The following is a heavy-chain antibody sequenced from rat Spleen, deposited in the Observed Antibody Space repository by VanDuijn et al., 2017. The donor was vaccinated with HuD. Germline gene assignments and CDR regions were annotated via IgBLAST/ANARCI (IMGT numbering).Heavy chain of an antibody. J-gene: IGHJ2*01. CDR1: GFSLITNS. CDR3: ASPSYFDY. CDR2: IWTGGST. D-gene: IGHD3-1*01. Sequence: QVHLKESGPGLVQPSQTLSLTCTVSGFSLITNSVHWVRQPPGKGLEWMGVIWTGGSTASNSALKSRLSFSRDTSKSQVFLKMNSLQTEDTAMYFCASPSYFDYWGQGVMVTVSS. V-gene: IGHV2-1*01.